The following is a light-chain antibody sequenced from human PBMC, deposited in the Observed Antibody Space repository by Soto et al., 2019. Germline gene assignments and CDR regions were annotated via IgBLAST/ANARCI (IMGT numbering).Light chain of an antibody. CDR2: GVF. CDR1: QNLSSHF. Sequence: SLLTQSHGTLSLSPGERATLSCRASQNLSSHFSAWYQQKPGQAPRPLIYGVFYRATGTPDRLIGSGSGTDFTLTISSLEPEDFAVYYCQQYGSSPPFGQGTRLEI. J-gene: IGKJ5*01. V-gene: IGKV3-20*01. CDR3: QQYGSSPP.